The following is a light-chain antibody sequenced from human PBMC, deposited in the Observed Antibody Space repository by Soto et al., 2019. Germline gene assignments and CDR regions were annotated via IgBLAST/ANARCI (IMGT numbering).Light chain of an antibody. CDR2: GAS. CDR3: QQSKSHPPT. J-gene: IGKJ2*01. Sequence: DVQMTQSPSSLSASVGDSVTITCRASQDIKSDLAWYQQRPGEAPKSLIFGASNLLDGVPSKFSGSGSGSEFTLTISSLQPEDYATYFCQQSKSHPPTFGRGTKVDIK. CDR1: QDIKSD. V-gene: IGKV1-16*02.